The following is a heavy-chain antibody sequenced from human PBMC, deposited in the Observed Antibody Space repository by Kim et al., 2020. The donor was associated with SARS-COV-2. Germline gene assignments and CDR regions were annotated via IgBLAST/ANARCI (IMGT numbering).Heavy chain of an antibody. CDR2: ISSSSSTI. Sequence: GGSLRLSCAASGFTFSSYSMNWVRQAPGKGLEWVSYISSSSSTIYYADSVKGRFTISRDNAKNSLYLQMNSLRDEDTAVYYCARDPDDTTEPGDEYYYGMDVWGQGTTVTVSS. D-gene: IGHD3-22*01. CDR1: GFTFSSYS. J-gene: IGHJ6*02. V-gene: IGHV3-48*02. CDR3: ARDPDDTTEPGDEYYYGMDV.